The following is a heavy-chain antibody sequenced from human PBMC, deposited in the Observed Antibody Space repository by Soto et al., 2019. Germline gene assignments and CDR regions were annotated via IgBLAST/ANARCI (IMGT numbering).Heavy chain of an antibody. CDR3: ARLHWGGSEHMWQNYFDY. Sequence: SETLSLTCAVSGFYISSGGYSWSWIRQPPGKGLEWIGYIYHSGSTYYNPSLKSRVTISVDRSKNQFSLKLNSVTAADTAVYYCARLHWGGSEHMWQNYFDYWGQGTQVTVSS. D-gene: IGHD2-21*01. CDR2: IYHSGST. CDR1: GFYISSGGYS. V-gene: IGHV4-30-2*01. J-gene: IGHJ4*02.